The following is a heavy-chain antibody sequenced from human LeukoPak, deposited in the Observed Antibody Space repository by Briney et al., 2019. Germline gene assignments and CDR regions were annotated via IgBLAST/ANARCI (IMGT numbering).Heavy chain of an antibody. D-gene: IGHD3-22*01. V-gene: IGHV3-48*01. CDR3: AKVNTYYYDSTGYKGYFDL. Sequence: GGSLRLSCAASGFTFSSYSMNWVRQAPGKGLEWVSYISSSSSTIYYADSVKGRFTISRDNAKNSLYLQINSLRAEDTAFYYCAKVNTYYYDSTGYKGYFDLWGRGTLVTVSS. CDR1: GFTFSSYS. J-gene: IGHJ2*01. CDR2: ISSSSSTI.